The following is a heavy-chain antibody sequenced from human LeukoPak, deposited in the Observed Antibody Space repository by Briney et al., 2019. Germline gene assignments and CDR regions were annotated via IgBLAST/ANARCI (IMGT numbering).Heavy chain of an antibody. D-gene: IGHD6-13*01. Sequence: PGRSLRLSCAASGFTFSSYGMHWVRQAPGKGLEWVANIKQDGSEKYYVDSVKGRFTISRDNAKNSLYLQMNSLRAEDTAVYYCAREPAANNYWGQGTLVTVSS. V-gene: IGHV3-7*01. CDR1: GFTFSSYG. CDR2: IKQDGSEK. J-gene: IGHJ4*02. CDR3: AREPAANNY.